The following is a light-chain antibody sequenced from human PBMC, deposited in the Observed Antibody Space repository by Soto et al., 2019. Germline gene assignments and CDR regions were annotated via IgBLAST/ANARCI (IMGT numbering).Light chain of an antibody. CDR2: DNN. CDR1: SSNIGINY. CDR3: GTWDSSLSAHYV. V-gene: IGLV1-51*01. J-gene: IGLJ1*01. Sequence: QSVLTQPPSVSAAPGQKVTISCSGSSSNIGINYVSWYQQLPGTAPKLLIYDNNKRPSGIPDRFSGYKSGTSATLGITGLQTGDEADYYCGTWDSSLSAHYVFGTGTKLTVL.